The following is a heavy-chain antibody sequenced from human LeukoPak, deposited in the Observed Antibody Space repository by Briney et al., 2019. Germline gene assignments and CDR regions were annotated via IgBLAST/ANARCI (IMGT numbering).Heavy chain of an antibody. CDR2: IYYSGST. D-gene: IGHD6-13*01. V-gene: IGHV4-59*08. CDR3: ARSSIGSSWYNDY. CDR1: GGSISSYY. Sequence: ETLSLTCTVSGGSISSYYWSWIRQPPGKGLEWIGYIYYSGSTNYNPSLKSRVTISVDTSKNQFSLKLSSVTAADTAVYYCARSSIGSSWYNDYWGQGTLVTVSS. J-gene: IGHJ4*02.